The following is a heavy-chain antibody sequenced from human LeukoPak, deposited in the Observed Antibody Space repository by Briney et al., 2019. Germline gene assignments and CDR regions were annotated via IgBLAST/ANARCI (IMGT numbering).Heavy chain of an antibody. CDR2: ISGSGSNT. Sequence: GGSLRLSCAASGFTFSSYPMSWVRQAPGKGLEWVSAISGSGSNTYYADSVKGRFTISRDNSKNTLYLQMNSLRAEDTAVYYCAKTGVTGTGYEAFDIWGQGAMVTVS. D-gene: IGHD6-19*01. V-gene: IGHV3-23*01. CDR3: AKTGVTGTGYEAFDI. J-gene: IGHJ3*02. CDR1: GFTFSSYP.